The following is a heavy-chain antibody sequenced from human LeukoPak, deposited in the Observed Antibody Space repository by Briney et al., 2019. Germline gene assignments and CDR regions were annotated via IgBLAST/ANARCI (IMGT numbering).Heavy chain of an antibody. CDR2: ISAYNGNT. J-gene: IGHJ6*02. Sequence: ASVKVSFKASGYTFTSYGISWVRQAPGQGLEWMGWISAYNGNTNYAQKLQGRVTMTTDTSTSTAYMELRSLRSDDTAVYYCARAPSDILTGYSYGMDVWGQGTTVTVSS. V-gene: IGHV1-18*01. CDR3: ARAPSDILTGYSYGMDV. D-gene: IGHD3-9*01. CDR1: GYTFTSYG.